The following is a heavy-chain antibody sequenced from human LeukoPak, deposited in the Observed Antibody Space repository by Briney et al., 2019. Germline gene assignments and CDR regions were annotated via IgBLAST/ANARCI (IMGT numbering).Heavy chain of an antibody. CDR1: GFTLSSYS. V-gene: IGHV3-21*01. CDR3: ARLISRYAPFDY. Sequence: GGSLRLSCAASGFTLSSYSMNWVRQAPGKGLEWVSSISSSSSYIYYADSVKGRFTISRDNAKNSLYLQMNSLRAEDTAVYYCARLISRYAPFDYWGQGTLVTVSS. CDR2: ISSSSSYI. J-gene: IGHJ4*02. D-gene: IGHD5-12*01.